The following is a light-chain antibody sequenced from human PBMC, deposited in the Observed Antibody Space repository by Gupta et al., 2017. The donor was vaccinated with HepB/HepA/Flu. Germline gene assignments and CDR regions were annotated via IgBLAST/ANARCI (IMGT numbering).Light chain of an antibody. CDR2: DDR. J-gene: IGLJ3*02. Sequence: SYVLTQPPSVSVTPGKTATITCGGDNIRRKSVHWYQQKPGQAPVLVCYDDRGRPSGIPERFSGSNSGNTATLIISRAEAGDEAGYFCQVWDSDTNHYDVMFGGGTKLTVL. CDR1: NIRRKS. CDR3: QVWDSDTNHYDVM. V-gene: IGLV3-21*03.